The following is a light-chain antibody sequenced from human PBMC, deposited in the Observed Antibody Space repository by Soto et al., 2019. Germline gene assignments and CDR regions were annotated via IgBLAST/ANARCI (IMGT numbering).Light chain of an antibody. V-gene: IGKV3-11*01. CDR3: QHRGKWPRT. Sequence: EIVLKQSPATLSLSPGERATLSCRASQSVSSYLAWYQQKPGQAPRLLIYGASNRATGIPARFSGSGSGTDFTLTISSLEPEDFAVYYCQHRGKWPRTFGQGTKLEIK. CDR2: GAS. J-gene: IGKJ2*01. CDR1: QSVSSY.